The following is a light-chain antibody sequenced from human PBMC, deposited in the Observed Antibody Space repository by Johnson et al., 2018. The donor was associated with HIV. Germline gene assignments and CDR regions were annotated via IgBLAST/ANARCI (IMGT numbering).Light chain of an antibody. Sequence: QSALTQPPSVSAAPGQKVTNSCSGSSSNIGNNYVSWYQQLPGRAPKLLIYDNNKRPSGIPDRFSGSKSGTSATLGITGLQTGDEADYYCGTWDSSLRVGFFGTGTKVTVL. CDR3: GTWDSSLRVGF. CDR2: DNN. V-gene: IGLV1-51*01. CDR1: SSNIGNNY. J-gene: IGLJ1*01.